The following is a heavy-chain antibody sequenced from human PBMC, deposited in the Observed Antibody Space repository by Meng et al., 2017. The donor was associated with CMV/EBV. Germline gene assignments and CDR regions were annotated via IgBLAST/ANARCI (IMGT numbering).Heavy chain of an antibody. CDR3: ARDEYSYGFPVYGMDV. CDR2: IIPILGKA. D-gene: IGHD5-18*01. J-gene: IGHJ6*02. Sequence: SVKVSCKASGGTFSSYAISWVRQAPGQGLEWMGGIIPILGKANYAQKFQGRVTITADKSTSTAYMELSSLRSEDTAVYYCARDEYSYGFPVYGMDVWGQGTTVTVSS. V-gene: IGHV1-69*10. CDR1: GGTFSSYA.